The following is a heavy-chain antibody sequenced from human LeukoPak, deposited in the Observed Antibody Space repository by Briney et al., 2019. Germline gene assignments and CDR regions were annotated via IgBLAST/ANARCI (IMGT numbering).Heavy chain of an antibody. CDR1: GFTFSNAW. CDR3: TTGLNYHFDY. Sequence: GGSLRLSCAASGFTFSNAWMSWVRHAPGKGLEWAGRIKSKTDGGTTDYAAPVKGRFTILRDDSKNTLYLQMNSLKTEDTAVYYCTTGLNYHFDYWGQGTLVTVSS. V-gene: IGHV3-15*01. CDR2: IKSKTDGGTT. J-gene: IGHJ4*02. D-gene: IGHD5-24*01.